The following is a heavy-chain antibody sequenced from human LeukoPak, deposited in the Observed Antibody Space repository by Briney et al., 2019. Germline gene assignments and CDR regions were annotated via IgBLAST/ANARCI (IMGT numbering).Heavy chain of an antibody. CDR2: INPNGGGT. CDR3: ARALGTPDY. V-gene: IGHV1-2*02. J-gene: IGHJ4*02. D-gene: IGHD7-27*01. CDR1: GYTFTGYY. Sequence: PSVKLSSKASGYTFTGYYMHSVRQAPGQRLEWMGWINPNGGGTNYAQKFQGRVTMTRDTSISTAYMELSRLRSDDTAVYYCARALGTPDYWGQGTLVTVSS.